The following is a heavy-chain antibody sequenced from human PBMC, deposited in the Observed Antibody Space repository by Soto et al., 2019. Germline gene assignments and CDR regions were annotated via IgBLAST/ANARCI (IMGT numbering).Heavy chain of an antibody. Sequence: QITLKESGPTLVKPTQTLTLTCTFSGFSLSTSGVGVGWIRQPPGKALEWLALIYWEDDKRYSPSLKSRLTSTKDTSKNQVVLTMTNIDPVDTATYYCAHRATMIVFDIWGQGTMVTVSS. J-gene: IGHJ3*02. V-gene: IGHV2-5*02. D-gene: IGHD3-22*01. CDR3: AHRATMIVFDI. CDR2: IYWEDDK. CDR1: GFSLSTSGVG.